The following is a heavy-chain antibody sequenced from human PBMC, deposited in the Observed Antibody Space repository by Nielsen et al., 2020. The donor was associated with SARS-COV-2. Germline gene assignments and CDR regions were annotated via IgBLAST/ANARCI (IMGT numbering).Heavy chain of an antibody. J-gene: IGHJ4*02. V-gene: IGHV3-43*02. CDR3: AGPIFGY. CDR2: ISWDGGST. Sequence: GGSLRLSCAASGFTFDDYAMHWVRQAPGKGLEWVSLISWDGGSTYYADSVKGRFTISRDNSRSTLDLQMNSLRAEDTAVYYCAGPIFGYWGQGTLVTVSS. CDR1: GFTFDDYA.